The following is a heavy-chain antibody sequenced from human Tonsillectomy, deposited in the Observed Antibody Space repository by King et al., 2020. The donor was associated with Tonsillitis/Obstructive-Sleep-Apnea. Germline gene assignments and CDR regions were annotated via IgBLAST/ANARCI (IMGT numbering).Heavy chain of an antibody. Sequence: QLQESGPGLVKPSETLSLTCTVSGGSISSISYYWVWIRQPTGKGLEWIGSIYYSGSTYYNPSLKSRATISVDTSKNQFSLKLNSVTAADTALYFCASDPGADYWGQGTLVTVSS. V-gene: IGHV4-39*01. CDR1: GGSISSISYY. CDR3: ASDPGADY. CDR2: IYYSGST. J-gene: IGHJ4*02.